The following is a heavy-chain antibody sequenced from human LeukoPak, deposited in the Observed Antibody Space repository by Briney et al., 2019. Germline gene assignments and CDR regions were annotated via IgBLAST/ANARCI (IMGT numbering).Heavy chain of an antibody. D-gene: IGHD1-14*01. V-gene: IGHV3-74*01. J-gene: IGHJ4*02. Sequence: GGSLRLSCAASGFTFSSHWMHWVRQAPGKGLVWVSRISSDGSHTFHADSVKGRFAMSRDNAKNTLYLQMNSLRVEDTAVYYCGRITGAYNLVDYWGQGTLVTVSS. CDR2: ISSDGSHT. CDR1: GFTFSSHW. CDR3: GRITGAYNLVDY.